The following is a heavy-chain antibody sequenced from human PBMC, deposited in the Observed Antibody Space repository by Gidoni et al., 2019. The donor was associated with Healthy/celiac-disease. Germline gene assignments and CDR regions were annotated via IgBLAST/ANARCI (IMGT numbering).Heavy chain of an antibody. J-gene: IGHJ4*02. CDR2: ISSSSSYI. Sequence: LEWVSAISSSSSYIYYADAVKCRFTSYRDNAKNSLYLQMNSLRAEDTAVYYCARDFGCSGGSCYSGFDYWGQGTLVTVSS. CDR3: ARDFGCSGGSCYSGFDY. V-gene: IGHV3-21*01. D-gene: IGHD2-15*01.